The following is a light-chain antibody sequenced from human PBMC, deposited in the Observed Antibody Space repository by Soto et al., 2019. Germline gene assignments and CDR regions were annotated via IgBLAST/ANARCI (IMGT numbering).Light chain of an antibody. CDR3: QQYENLPT. J-gene: IGKJ5*01. CDR2: GAS. V-gene: IGKV3-15*01. Sequence: EIVMTQSPATLSVSPGEGATLSCRASQSVSSKLAWYQQKPGQAPRLLIYGASTRATGIPARFSGSGSGTEFTLIISSLQSEDSAVYYCQQYENLPTFGQGTRLEIK. CDR1: QSVSSK.